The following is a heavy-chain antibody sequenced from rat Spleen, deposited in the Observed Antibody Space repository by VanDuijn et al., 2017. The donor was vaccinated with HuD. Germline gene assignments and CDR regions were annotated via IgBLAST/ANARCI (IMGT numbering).Heavy chain of an antibody. D-gene: IGHD1-10*01. CDR1: GFTFSNYG. V-gene: IGHV5-20*01. CDR3: TTHNNYFDY. Sequence: EVQLVESGGGLVQPGRSLKLSCAASGFTFSNYGMAWVRQAPTKGLEWVASISYEGSSTYYGDSVKGRFTISRDNAKSTLFLQMNSLRSEDTATYYCTTHNNYFDYWGQGVMVTVSS. J-gene: IGHJ2*01. CDR2: ISYEGSST.